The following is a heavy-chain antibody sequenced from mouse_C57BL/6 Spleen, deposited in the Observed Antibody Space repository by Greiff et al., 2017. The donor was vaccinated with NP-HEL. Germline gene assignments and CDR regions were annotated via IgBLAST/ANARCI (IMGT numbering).Heavy chain of an antibody. D-gene: IGHD2-3*01. CDR1: GYAFSSSW. J-gene: IGHJ2*01. CDR3: ARTDGYYPYYFDY. V-gene: IGHV1-82*01. CDR2: IYPGDGDT. Sequence: VKLQESGPELVKPGASVKISCKASGYAFSSSWMNWVKQRPGKGLEWIGRIYPGDGDTNYNGKFKGKATLTADKSSSTAYMQLSSLTSEDSAVYFCARTDGYYPYYFDYWGQGTTLTVSS.